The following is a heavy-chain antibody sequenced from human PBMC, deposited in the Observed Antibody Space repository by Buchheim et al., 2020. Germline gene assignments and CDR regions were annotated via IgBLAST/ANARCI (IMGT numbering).Heavy chain of an antibody. Sequence: EVQLLESGGGLVRPGGSLRLSCAASGFTFSSYAMSWVRQAPGKGLEWASAISGSGGSTYYADSVKGRFTISRDNSKNTLYLQMNSLRAEDTAVYYCAIPRSAGYSYGDSFDYWGQGTL. CDR1: GFTFSSYA. CDR2: ISGSGGST. D-gene: IGHD5-18*01. CDR3: AIPRSAGYSYGDSFDY. J-gene: IGHJ4*02. V-gene: IGHV3-23*01.